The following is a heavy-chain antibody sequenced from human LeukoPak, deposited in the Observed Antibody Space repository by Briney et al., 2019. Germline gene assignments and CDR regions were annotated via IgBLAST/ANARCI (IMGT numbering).Heavy chain of an antibody. CDR3: ARVLNWGSSYFDL. V-gene: IGHV3-48*01. Sequence: GGSLRLSCAASGFTFSTYSMNWVRQAPGKGLEWVSYISVSSNTMYYADSVKGRFTISRDNAMNSLYLQMNSLRAEDTAVYYCARVLNWGSSYFDLWGRGTLVTVSS. D-gene: IGHD7-27*01. CDR1: GFTFSTYS. J-gene: IGHJ2*01. CDR2: ISVSSNTM.